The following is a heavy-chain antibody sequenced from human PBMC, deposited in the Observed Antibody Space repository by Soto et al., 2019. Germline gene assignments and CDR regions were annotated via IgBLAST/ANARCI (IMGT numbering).Heavy chain of an antibody. Sequence: SETLSLTCTVSGGSIGSHYWSWIRQRPGKGLEWIGYISYSGHTNYNPSLKSRVAISLDTSKNQFSLKLRSVTAADTAVYYCARRDWNEAFDIWGQGTMVTVSS. J-gene: IGHJ3*02. CDR2: ISYSGHT. CDR1: GGSIGSHY. CDR3: ARRDWNEAFDI. V-gene: IGHV4-59*11. D-gene: IGHD1-1*01.